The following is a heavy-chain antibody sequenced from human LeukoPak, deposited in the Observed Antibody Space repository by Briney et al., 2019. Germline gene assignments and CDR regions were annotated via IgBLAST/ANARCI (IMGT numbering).Heavy chain of an antibody. J-gene: IGHJ5*02. CDR1: GHSISSGYY. Sequence: PSETLSLTCTVSGHSISSGYYWGWIRQPPGKGLEWIGSIYHSGSTYYNPSLKSRVTISVDTSKNQFSLKLTSVTAADTAVYYCARGPRDYYGSGSYYRFNWFDPWGQGTLVTVSS. D-gene: IGHD3-10*01. CDR2: IYHSGST. CDR3: ARGPRDYYGSGSYYRFNWFDP. V-gene: IGHV4-38-2*02.